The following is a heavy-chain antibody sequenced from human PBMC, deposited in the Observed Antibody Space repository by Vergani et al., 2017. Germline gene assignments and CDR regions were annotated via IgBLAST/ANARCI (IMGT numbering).Heavy chain of an antibody. CDR1: GFIFNYYG. CDR3: AKARSPHCSSTTCYTAPWFDP. D-gene: IGHD2-2*01. CDR2: IRSDGGSE. Sequence: QVHLVESGGGVVQPGGSLRLSCAASGFIFNYYGINWVRLAPGKGLEWVSFIRSDGGSEMYADSVRGRFTISRDNSKNTLDLQMNSLRAEDTAMYYCAKARSPHCSSTTCYTAPWFDPWGQGTLVTVSS. J-gene: IGHJ5*02. V-gene: IGHV3-30*02.